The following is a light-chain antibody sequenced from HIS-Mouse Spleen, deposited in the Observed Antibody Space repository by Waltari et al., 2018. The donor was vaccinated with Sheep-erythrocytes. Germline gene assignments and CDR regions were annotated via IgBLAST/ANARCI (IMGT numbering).Light chain of an antibody. CDR1: SSDVGGYNY. V-gene: IGLV2-11*01. CDR2: DVS. CDR3: CSYAGSYTYV. Sequence: QSALTQPASVSGSPGQSITISCTGTSSDVGGYNYVSLYQQHPGKAPKLMIYDVSKRPSGVPDRFSGSKSGNTASLTISGLQAEDEADYYCCSYAGSYTYVFGTGTKVTVL. J-gene: IGLJ1*01.